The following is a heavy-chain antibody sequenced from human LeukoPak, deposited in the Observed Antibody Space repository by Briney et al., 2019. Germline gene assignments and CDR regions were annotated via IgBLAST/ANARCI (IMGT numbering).Heavy chain of an antibody. Sequence: SETLSLTCSVSGGSISNVNYYWGWIRQPPGKGLEWIGSKSYSGSTHDNPSLKSRVTISVDTSKNQFSLKLSSVTAADTAVYYCARGPPYIVVVTAIGFFDYWGQGTLVTVSS. J-gene: IGHJ4*02. CDR3: ARGPPYIVVVTAIGFFDY. V-gene: IGHV4-39*01. CDR1: GGSISNVNYY. CDR2: KSYSGST. D-gene: IGHD2-21*02.